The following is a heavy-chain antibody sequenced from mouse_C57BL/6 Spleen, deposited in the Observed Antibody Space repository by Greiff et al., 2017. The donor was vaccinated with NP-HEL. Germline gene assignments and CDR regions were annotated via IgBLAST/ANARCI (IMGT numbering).Heavy chain of an antibody. CDR1: GYTFTSYG. CDR3: AREREGIDWYFDV. CDR2: IYPRSGNT. J-gene: IGHJ1*03. V-gene: IGHV1-81*01. Sequence: VQLQESGAELARPGASVKLSCKASGYTFTSYGISWVKQRTGQGLEWIGEIYPRSGNTYYNEKFKGKATLTADKSSSTAYMELRSLTSEDSAVYFCAREREGIDWYFDVWGTGTTVTVSS.